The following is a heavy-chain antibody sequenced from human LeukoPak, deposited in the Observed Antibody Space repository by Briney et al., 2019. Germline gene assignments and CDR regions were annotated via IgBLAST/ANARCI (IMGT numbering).Heavy chain of an antibody. Sequence: GGSLRLSCAASGFTVSSNYMSWVRQAPGKGLEWVSVIYSGGSTYYADSVKGRFTISRDNSKNTLYLQMNSLRAEDTAVYYCARSPGIAVPGSDGEDYWGRGTLVTVSS. CDR2: IYSGGST. CDR1: GFTVSSNY. V-gene: IGHV3-53*01. CDR3: ARSPGIAVPGSDGEDY. J-gene: IGHJ4*02. D-gene: IGHD6-19*01.